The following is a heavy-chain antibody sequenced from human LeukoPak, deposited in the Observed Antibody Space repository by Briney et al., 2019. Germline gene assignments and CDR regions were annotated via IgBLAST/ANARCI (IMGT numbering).Heavy chain of an antibody. V-gene: IGHV3-48*03. J-gene: IGHJ4*02. CDR3: AKGVVVAPDVTPFDY. Sequence: GGSLRLSCAASGFTFSSYEMNWVRQAPGKGLEWVSYISSSGSTIYYADSVKGRFTISRDNAKNSLYLQMNSLRAEDTAVYYCAKGVVVAPDVTPFDYWGQGTLVTVSS. CDR1: GFTFSSYE. CDR2: ISSSGSTI. D-gene: IGHD2-2*01.